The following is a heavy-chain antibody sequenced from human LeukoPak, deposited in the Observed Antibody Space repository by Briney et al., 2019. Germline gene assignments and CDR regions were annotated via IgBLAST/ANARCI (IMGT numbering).Heavy chain of an antibody. CDR1: GDSVSNNNAA. D-gene: IGHD7-27*01. CDR3: ARGLPRLGIPFDY. Sequence: SQTLSLTCAISGDSVSNNNAAWNWIRQSPSRGLEWLGRTYYRSKWSNDYPVSVKSRITINPDTSKNQFSLLLSSVTPEDTAVYCCARGLPRLGIPFDYWGQGTLVTVSS. J-gene: IGHJ4*02. CDR2: TYYRSKWSN. V-gene: IGHV6-1*01.